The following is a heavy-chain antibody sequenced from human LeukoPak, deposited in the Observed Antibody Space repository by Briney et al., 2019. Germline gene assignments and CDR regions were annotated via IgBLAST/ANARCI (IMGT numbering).Heavy chain of an antibody. CDR1: GFTFSSYG. J-gene: IGHJ3*02. V-gene: IGHV3-30*18. D-gene: IGHD5-18*01. CDR3: AKEQYSYGPGDAFDI. CDR2: ISYDGSNK. Sequence: GGSLRLSCAASGFTFSSYGMHWVRQAPGKGLEWVAVISYDGSNKYYADSVKGRFTISRDNSKNTLYLQMNSLRAEDTAVYYCAKEQYSYGPGDAFDIWGQGTMVTVSS.